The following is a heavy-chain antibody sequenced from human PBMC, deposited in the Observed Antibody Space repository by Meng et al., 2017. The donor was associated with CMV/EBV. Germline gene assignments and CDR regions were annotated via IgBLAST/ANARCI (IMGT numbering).Heavy chain of an antibody. CDR1: GGTFSSYA. Sequence: SVKVSCKASGGTFSSYAISWVRQAPGQGLEWMGGIIPIFGTANYAQKFQGRVTITTDESTSTAYMELNSLRSEDTAVYYCASTATMFYYYYGMDVWGQGTTVTVSS. CDR2: IIPIFGTA. D-gene: IGHD5-24*01. V-gene: IGHV1-69*05. J-gene: IGHJ6*02. CDR3: ASTATMFYYYYGMDV.